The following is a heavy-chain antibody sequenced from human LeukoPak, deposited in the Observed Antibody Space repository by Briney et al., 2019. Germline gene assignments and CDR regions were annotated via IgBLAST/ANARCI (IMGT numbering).Heavy chain of an antibody. CDR3: ARVSSMGATGPRYYFDY. Sequence: ASVKVSCKASGGTFSSYAISWVRQAPGQGLEWMGGIIPIFGTANYAQKFQGRVTITADESTSTAYMELSSLRSEDTAVYYCARVSSMGATGPRYYFDYWGQGTLVTVSS. CDR2: IIPIFGTA. V-gene: IGHV1-69*01. J-gene: IGHJ4*02. CDR1: GGTFSSYA. D-gene: IGHD1-26*01.